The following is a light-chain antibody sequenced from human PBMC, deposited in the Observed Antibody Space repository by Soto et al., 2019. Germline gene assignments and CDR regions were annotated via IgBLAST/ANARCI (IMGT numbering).Light chain of an antibody. CDR3: QQYYSTPPT. J-gene: IGKJ2*01. V-gene: IGKV4-1*01. Sequence: DIVMTQSPDSLAVSLGERATINCKSSQSVLYSSNNKNYLAWYQQKPGQPPKSLIYWASTRESGVPDRFSGSGSGTDFTLTISSLQAEDVAVYYCQQYYSTPPTFGQGTKLEIK. CDR1: QSVLYSSNNKNY. CDR2: WAS.